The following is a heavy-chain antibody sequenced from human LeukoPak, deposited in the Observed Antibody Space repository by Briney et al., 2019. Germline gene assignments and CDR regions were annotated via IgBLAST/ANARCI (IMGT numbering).Heavy chain of an antibody. D-gene: IGHD6-13*01. Sequence: AGGSLRLSCAASGFTFDDYAMHWVRQAPGKGLEWVSSISWNSGSIGYADSVKGRFTISRDNAKNSLYLQMNSLRAEDTALYYCAKDHSSWSFHWFDPWGQGTLVTVSS. CDR1: GFTFDDYA. V-gene: IGHV3-9*01. J-gene: IGHJ5*02. CDR2: ISWNSGSI. CDR3: AKDHSSWSFHWFDP.